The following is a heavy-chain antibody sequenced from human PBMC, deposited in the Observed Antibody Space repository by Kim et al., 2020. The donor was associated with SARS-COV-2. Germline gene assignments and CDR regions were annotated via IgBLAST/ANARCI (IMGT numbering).Heavy chain of an antibody. J-gene: IGHJ3*01. CDR1: GFTLSSHW. Sequence: GGSLRLSCAASGFTLSSHWMTWVRQAPGQGLEWVVNINHEGTDRYYVESVKGRFTVSKDNAKNLLYLQMNSLRAEDAAVYYCTSDILSPGTKGFDVWGQGTKVTVSS. CDR2: INHEGTDR. CDR3: TSDILSPGTKGFDV. V-gene: IGHV3-7*01. D-gene: IGHD1-1*01.